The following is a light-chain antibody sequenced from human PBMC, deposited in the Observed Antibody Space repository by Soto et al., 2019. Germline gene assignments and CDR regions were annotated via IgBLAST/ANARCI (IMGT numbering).Light chain of an antibody. V-gene: IGKV3D-15*01. CDR2: DAS. J-gene: IGKJ2*01. CDR1: QSVRSN. Sequence: EIVMTQSPAGLSVSPGERVTRSCRASQSVRSNLAWYQQKPGQAPRLLIYDASTRATDIPVRFSGSGSGTEFTLTISSLQSEDSAVYYCQQYNDWLYTFGPGTKVDI. CDR3: QQYNDWLYT.